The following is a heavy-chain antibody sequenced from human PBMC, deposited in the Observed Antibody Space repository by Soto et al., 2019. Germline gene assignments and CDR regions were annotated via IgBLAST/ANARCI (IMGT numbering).Heavy chain of an antibody. D-gene: IGHD2-15*01. CDR3: ARSSLGYFYGGTCYAFIY. J-gene: IGHJ4*02. CDR2: INPSGGST. Sequence: GASVKVSCKASGYTFTKYYMHWVRQAPGQGLEWMGIINPSGGSTSYAQKFQGRVTMTRDTSTSTVYMELSSLRSEDTAVYYCARSSLGYFYGGTCYAFIYSGQRTLGSVFS. V-gene: IGHV1-46*03. CDR1: GYTFTKYY.